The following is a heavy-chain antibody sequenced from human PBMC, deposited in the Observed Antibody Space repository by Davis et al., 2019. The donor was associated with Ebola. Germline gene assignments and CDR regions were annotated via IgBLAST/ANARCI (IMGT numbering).Heavy chain of an antibody. CDR1: GGSFSDYF. CDR3: ARTAKTSVSDSGLGYTYFDP. J-gene: IGHJ5*02. V-gene: IGHV4-34*01. D-gene: IGHD1-1*01. Sequence: SQTLSLTCAVYGGSFSDYFWSWIRRSPGKGLEWIGKISHGGVSDYNPSLRSRVTISVDTSRDQFSLKMNPVTAADTAVYYCARTAKTSVSDSGLGYTYFDPWGQGTLVTVSS. CDR2: ISHGGVS.